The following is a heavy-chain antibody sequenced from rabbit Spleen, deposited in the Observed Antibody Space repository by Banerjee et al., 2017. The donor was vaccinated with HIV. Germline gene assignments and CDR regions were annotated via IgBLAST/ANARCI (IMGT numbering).Heavy chain of an antibody. CDR1: GNDFSSYG. CDR2: IYPGFGIK. Sequence: ELVESGGGLVQAGESLKLSCKASGNDFSSYGISWVRQAPGKGLEWITYIYPGFGIKNYANSVKGRFTISSDNAQNTVFLQMTSLTASDTATYFCASHYFGAFDPWGQGTLVTVS. J-gene: IGHJ2*01. D-gene: IGHD2-1*01. CDR3: ASHYFGAFDP. V-gene: IGHV1S47*01.